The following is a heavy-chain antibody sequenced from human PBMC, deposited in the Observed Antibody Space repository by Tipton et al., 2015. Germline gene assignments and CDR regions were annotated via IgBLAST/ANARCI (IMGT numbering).Heavy chain of an antibody. D-gene: IGHD2-15*01. CDR2: ISYDGSKK. V-gene: IGHV3-30*03. CDR3: ARGKIDARISFDY. CDR1: GFIFMSQG. Sequence: SLRLSCADSGFIFMSQGMHWVRQAPGKGLEWVAVISYDGSKKYYADSVQGRFTISRDKSNNTVYLQMNSLRAEDTAVYYCARGKIDARISFDYWGQGVLVTVSS. J-gene: IGHJ4*02.